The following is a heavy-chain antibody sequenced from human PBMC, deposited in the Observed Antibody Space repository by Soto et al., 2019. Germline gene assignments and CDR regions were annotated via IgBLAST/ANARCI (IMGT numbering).Heavy chain of an antibody. V-gene: IGHV3-23*01. J-gene: IGHJ4*02. CDR1: GFTFSAYA. Sequence: GGSLRLSCAGSGFTFSAYAMTWVRQTPGKGLEWVSAISVRGSTTYYADSVKGRFAISRDDSKDTLFLQMDNQRADDTAMYFCAKDAPPSVSGLRGQLDYWGQGTLVTVSS. CDR2: ISVRGSTT. CDR3: AKDAPPSVSGLRGQLDY. D-gene: IGHD6-19*01.